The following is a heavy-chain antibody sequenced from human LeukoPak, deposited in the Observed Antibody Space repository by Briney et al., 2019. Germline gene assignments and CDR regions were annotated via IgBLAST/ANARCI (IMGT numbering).Heavy chain of an antibody. J-gene: IGHJ4*02. CDR1: GYTFIDFY. CDR3: ARQIKAVASARIFDY. Sequence: ASVKVSCKASGYTFIDFYIHWVRHAPGQGLEWMGWINPNGGAINYSQKFQGRVTLTRDTSLSTAYMELSRLRSDDTAVFYCARQIKAVASARIFDYWGQGTLMTVSS. CDR2: INPNGGAI. V-gene: IGHV1-2*02. D-gene: IGHD6-19*01.